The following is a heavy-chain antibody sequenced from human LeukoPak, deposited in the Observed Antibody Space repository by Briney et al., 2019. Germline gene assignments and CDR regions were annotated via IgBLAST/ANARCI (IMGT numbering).Heavy chain of an antibody. Sequence: GGSLRLSSAASGFTFSNTWMNWVRQAPGKGLEWVGRIQSKTDGGTTEYAAPVKGRFTISRDDSKTTLYLQMNSLKTEDTAVYYCATLTVRGVINIWGQGCLVTVSS. CDR1: GFTFSNTW. J-gene: IGHJ4*01. V-gene: IGHV3-15*01. CDR2: IQSKTDGGTT. D-gene: IGHD3-10*01. CDR3: ATLTVRGVINI.